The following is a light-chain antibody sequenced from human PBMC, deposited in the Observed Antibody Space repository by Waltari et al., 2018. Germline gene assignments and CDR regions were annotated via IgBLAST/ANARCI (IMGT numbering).Light chain of an antibody. CDR2: AAS. V-gene: IGKV1-6*02. J-gene: IGKJ3*01. Sequence: AIQMTQSPSSLSASVGDRVTITCRASQGIRNDLGWYQQKPGKPPKLLIYAASTLQTGVPSRLSGSGFGTDFTLTISSLQPADFATYYCLQDSNYPFTFGPGTKVDIK. CDR3: LQDSNYPFT. CDR1: QGIRND.